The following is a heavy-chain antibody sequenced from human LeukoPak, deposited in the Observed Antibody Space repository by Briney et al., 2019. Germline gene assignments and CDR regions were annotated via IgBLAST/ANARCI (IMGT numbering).Heavy chain of an antibody. V-gene: IGHV4-39*01. J-gene: IGHJ4*02. Sequence: SETLSLXCNVSGGSVSTSRYYWGWIRQPPGKGLEWIGTIHYRGTTYNSPSLKSRVTVPLDTSKNQLSLKLTSVTAADTAVYYCATPDTSGWYYFDHWGPGTLVTVSS. CDR2: IHYRGTT. CDR1: GGSVSTSRYY. CDR3: ATPDTSGWYYFDH. D-gene: IGHD6-19*01.